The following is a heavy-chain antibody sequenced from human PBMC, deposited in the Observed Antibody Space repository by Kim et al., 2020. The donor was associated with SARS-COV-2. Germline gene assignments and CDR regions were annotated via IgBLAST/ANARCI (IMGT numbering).Heavy chain of an antibody. D-gene: IGHD3-10*01. CDR1: GVATSGYH. J-gene: IGHJ5*02. V-gene: IGHV4-59*08. CDR3: ARHLTDSGTYYTLAS. CDR2: IYYTGTT. Sequence: SETLSLTCSVSGVATSGYHWSWIRQTPEKGLEWIGCIYYTGTTSSNPSLKSRVTISRATSKTQVSLTLKSVTAADTAMYYCARHLTDSGTYYTLASCGRGTLAT.